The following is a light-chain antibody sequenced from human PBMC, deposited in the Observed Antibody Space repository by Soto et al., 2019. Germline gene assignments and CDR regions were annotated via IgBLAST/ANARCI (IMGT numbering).Light chain of an antibody. V-gene: IGLV1-51*02. CDR1: SSNIGNNY. J-gene: IGLJ3*02. CDR2: ENN. Sequence: QLVLTQPPSVSAAPGQKVTISCSGSSSNIGNNYVSWYQQLPGTAPKLLIYENNKRPSGIPDRFSGSKSGTSATLGITGLQTGDEADYHCGTWDSSLSGGVFGGGTKLTVL. CDR3: GTWDSSLSGGV.